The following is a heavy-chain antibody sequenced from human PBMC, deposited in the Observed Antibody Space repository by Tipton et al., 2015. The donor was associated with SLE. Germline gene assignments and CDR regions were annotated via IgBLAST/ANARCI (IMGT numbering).Heavy chain of an antibody. Sequence: TLSLTCAVYGGSFSGYYWSWIRQPPGMGLEWIGEINHSGSTYYNPSLKSRVTISVDTSKNQFSLKLSSVTAADTAVYYCARGEAGDPNFDYWGQGTLVTVSS. D-gene: IGHD7-27*01. CDR2: INHSGST. V-gene: IGHV4-34*01. CDR1: GGSFSGYY. J-gene: IGHJ4*02. CDR3: ARGEAGDPNFDY.